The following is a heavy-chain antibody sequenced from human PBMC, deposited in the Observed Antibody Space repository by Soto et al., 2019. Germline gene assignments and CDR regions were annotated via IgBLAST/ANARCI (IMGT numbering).Heavy chain of an antibody. CDR3: TRETSVDAD. D-gene: IGHD2-2*01. CDR1: GFRLRDYW. Sequence: EVQLVESGGGLVQPGGSLRLSCAASGFRLRDYWMTWVRQAPGKGLEWVANIKQDGSEIYYVDSVKGRCTISRDDAKNSLYLQMNSLTTEDTAVYYCTRETSVDADWGQGTLVTVSS. CDR2: IKQDGSEI. V-gene: IGHV3-7*05. J-gene: IGHJ4*02.